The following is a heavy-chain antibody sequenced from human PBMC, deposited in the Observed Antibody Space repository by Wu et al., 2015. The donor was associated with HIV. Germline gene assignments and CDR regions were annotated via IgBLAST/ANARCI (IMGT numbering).Heavy chain of an antibody. CDR1: GYTFTSYF. CDR2: INPHSGTT. Sequence: QVQLVQSGAGVKKPGASVRLSCRPFGYTFTSYFIHWVRQAPGQGPEWMGVINPHSGTTDYAQKFQGRVNMTRDTSTSRVYMDLNSLRSEDTAVYYCARERVDYDSSGYRANRGHYFDNWGQGRCSPSP. J-gene: IGHJ4*02. V-gene: IGHV1-46*01. CDR3: ARERVDYDSSGYRANRGHYFDN. D-gene: IGHD3-22*01.